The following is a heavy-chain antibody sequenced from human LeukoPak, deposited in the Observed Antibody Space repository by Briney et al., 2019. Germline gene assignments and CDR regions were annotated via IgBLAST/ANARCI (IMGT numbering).Heavy chain of an antibody. D-gene: IGHD3-22*01. J-gene: IGHJ4*02. V-gene: IGHV3-30*03. CDR1: GFTFSSYG. CDR2: ISYDGSNK. CDR3: ASGSDSSLKGYFDY. Sequence: GGSLRLSCAASGFTFSSYGMHWVRQAPGKGLEWVAVISYDGSNKYYADSVKGRFTISRDNSKNTLYLQMNSLRAEDTAVYYCASGSDSSLKGYFDYWGQGTLVTVSS.